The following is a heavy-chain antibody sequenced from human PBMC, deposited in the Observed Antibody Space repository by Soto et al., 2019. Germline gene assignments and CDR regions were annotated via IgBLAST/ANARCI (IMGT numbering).Heavy chain of an antibody. CDR3: ARDRDYDTRFGP. CDR1: GGSIRSGGYY. CDR2: IYYSGST. V-gene: IGHV4-31*03. Sequence: TLCLTCTVSGGSIRSGGYYWSWIRQHPGKGLEWIGYIYYSGSTYYNPSLKSRVTISVDTSKNQFALKLSSVTAADTAVYYCARDRDYDTRFGPWGQGTLVTVSS. J-gene: IGHJ5*02. D-gene: IGHD3-22*01.